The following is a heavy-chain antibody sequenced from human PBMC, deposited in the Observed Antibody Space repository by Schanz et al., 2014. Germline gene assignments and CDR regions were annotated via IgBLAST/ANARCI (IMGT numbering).Heavy chain of an antibody. CDR2: ISGSGAST. CDR3: AKDHPSSGWPAFDV. J-gene: IGHJ4*02. CDR1: GIIFSTYA. D-gene: IGHD6-19*01. Sequence: EVQLVESGGGLVRPGGSLRLSCAASGIIFSTYAMSWVRQAPGKGLEWVSAISGSGASTYYADSVKGRFTISRDNSKNTLYLQMNSLRAEDTAIYYCAKDHPSSGWPAFDVWGQGTQVTVSS. V-gene: IGHV3-23*04.